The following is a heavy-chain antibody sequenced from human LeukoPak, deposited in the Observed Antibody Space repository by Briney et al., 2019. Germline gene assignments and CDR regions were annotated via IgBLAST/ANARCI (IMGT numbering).Heavy chain of an antibody. CDR2: ISYDGSNK. D-gene: IGHD4-23*01. CDR1: GFTFSSYG. CDR3: AKVPTTVVTPRSHAFDI. Sequence: GGSLRLSCAASGFTFSSYGMHWVRQAPGKGLEWVAVISYDGSNKYYADSVKGRFTISRDNSKNTLYLQMNSLRAEDTAVYYCAKVPTTVVTPRSHAFDIWGQGTMVTVSS. V-gene: IGHV3-30*18. J-gene: IGHJ3*02.